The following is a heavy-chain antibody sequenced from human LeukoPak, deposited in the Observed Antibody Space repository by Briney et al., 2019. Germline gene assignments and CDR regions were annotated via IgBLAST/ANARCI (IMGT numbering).Heavy chain of an antibody. CDR2: IWYDGPNK. J-gene: IGHJ4*02. CDR3: VTTSSDPQDSSGYLGY. Sequence: PGGSLRLSCAASGFTFSSYGMHWVRQAPGKGLEWVALIWYDGPNKYYADSVKGRFTISRDNSKNTLYLQMNSLSAEDTAVYYCVTTSSDPQDSSGYLGYWGQGTLVTVSS. CDR1: GFTFSSYG. D-gene: IGHD3-22*01. V-gene: IGHV3-33*01.